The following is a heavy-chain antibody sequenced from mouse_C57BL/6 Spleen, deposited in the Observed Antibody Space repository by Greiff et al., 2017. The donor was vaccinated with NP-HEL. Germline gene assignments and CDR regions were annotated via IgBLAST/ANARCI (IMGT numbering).Heavy chain of an antibody. Sequence: QVTLKESGAELVRPGASVTLSCKASGYTFTDYEMHWVKQTPVHGLEWIGAIDPETGGTAYNQKFKGKAILTADKSSSTAYMELRSLTSEDSAVYYCTRVYGSFYYYAMDYWGQGTSVTVSS. CDR1: GYTFTDYE. V-gene: IGHV1-15*01. J-gene: IGHJ4*01. CDR2: IDPETGGT. CDR3: TRVYGSFYYYAMDY. D-gene: IGHD1-1*01.